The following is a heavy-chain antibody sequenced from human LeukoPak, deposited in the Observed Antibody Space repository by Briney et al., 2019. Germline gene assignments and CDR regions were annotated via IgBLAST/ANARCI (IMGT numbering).Heavy chain of an antibody. CDR3: ASGLYYDILTGSLGAFDI. CDR2: IDPSDSYT. V-gene: IGHV5-10-1*01. CDR1: GYSFTSYW. Sequence: GESLKISCKGSGYSFTSYWISWVRQMPGKGLEWMGRIDPSDSYTNYSPPFQGHVTISADKSISTAYLQWSSLKASDTAMYYCASGLYYDILTGSLGAFDIRGQGTMVTVSS. J-gene: IGHJ3*02. D-gene: IGHD3-9*01.